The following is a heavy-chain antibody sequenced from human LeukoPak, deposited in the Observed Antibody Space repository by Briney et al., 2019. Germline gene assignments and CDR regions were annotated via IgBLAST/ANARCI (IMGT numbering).Heavy chain of an antibody. CDR1: GFTFSSYA. CDR2: ISFDGTNK. Sequence: GRSLRLSCAASGFTFSSYAIHWVRQAPGKGLEWVAVISFDGTNKYYPDSVKGQFTISRDNSKNTLYLQMNSLRAEDTAVYFCAREKNVRGGYGGYFDYWGQGTLVTVSS. V-gene: IGHV3-30-3*01. J-gene: IGHJ4*02. CDR3: AREKNVRGGYGGYFDY. D-gene: IGHD5-12*01.